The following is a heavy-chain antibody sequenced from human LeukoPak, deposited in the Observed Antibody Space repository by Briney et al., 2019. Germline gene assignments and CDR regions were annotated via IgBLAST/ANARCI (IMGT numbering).Heavy chain of an antibody. CDR2: ISGSGGST. CDR1: GFTFSSYA. V-gene: IGHV3-23*01. CDR3: ANLPEGYCSSTSCPYYFDY. D-gene: IGHD2-2*01. J-gene: IGHJ4*02. Sequence: GSLRLSCAASGFTFSSYAMSWVRQAPGKGLEWVSVISGSGGSTYYADSVKGRFTISRDNSKNTLYLQMNSLRAEDTAVYYCANLPEGYCSSTSCPYYFDYWGQGTLVTVSS.